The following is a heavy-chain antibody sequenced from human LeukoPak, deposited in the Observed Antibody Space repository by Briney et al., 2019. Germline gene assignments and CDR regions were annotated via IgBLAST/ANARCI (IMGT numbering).Heavy chain of an antibody. CDR2: ISSSGSTI. CDR3: RGFSSGWNFDY. CDR1: GFTFSDYY. V-gene: IGHV3-11*01. Sequence: GGSLRLSCAASGFTFSDYYMSWIRQAPGKGLEWVSYISSSGSTIYYADSVKGRFTISRDDAKNSLYLQMNSLRAEDTAVYYCRGFSSGWNFDYWGQGTLVTVSS. J-gene: IGHJ4*02. D-gene: IGHD6-19*01.